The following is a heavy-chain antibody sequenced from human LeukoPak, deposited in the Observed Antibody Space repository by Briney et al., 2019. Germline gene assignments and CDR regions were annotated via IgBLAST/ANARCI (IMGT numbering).Heavy chain of an antibody. Sequence: SETLSLTCNVSGGSIRGYYWSWIRQPPGKGLEWIGYIYSSGSTNYNPSLKSRVTMSVDTSKNQFSLKLSSVIAADTAVYYCARAGVLYYMDVWGKGTTVTISS. CDR3: ARAGVLYYMDV. J-gene: IGHJ6*03. CDR1: GGSIRGYY. CDR2: IYSSGST. D-gene: IGHD6-6*01. V-gene: IGHV4-59*01.